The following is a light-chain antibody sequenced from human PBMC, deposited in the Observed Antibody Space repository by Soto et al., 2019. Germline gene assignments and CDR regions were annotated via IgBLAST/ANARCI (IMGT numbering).Light chain of an antibody. CDR2: DAS. J-gene: IGKJ5*01. CDR3: QQLFDSPIT. CDR1: QTIGTY. Sequence: IEVTQSPSSLAASLGERVTITCRASQTIGTYVNWYRQKSGAAPELLIYDASTLQSGVPSRFRGGASGTDFTLTISSLQLDDFATYYCQQLFDSPITFGQGTRLEIK. V-gene: IGKV1-39*01.